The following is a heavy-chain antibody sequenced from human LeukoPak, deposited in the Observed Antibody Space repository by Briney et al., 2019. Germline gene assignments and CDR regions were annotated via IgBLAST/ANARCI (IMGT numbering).Heavy chain of an antibody. D-gene: IGHD1-26*01. CDR1: GGSVSSGSYY. CDR2: IYYSGST. V-gene: IGHV4-61*01. Sequence: SETLSLTCTVSGGSVSSGSYYWSWIRQPPGKGLEWIGYIYYSGSTNYNPSLKSRVTISVDTSKNQFSLKLSSVTAADTAVYYCARVRVGKSKWYMDVGGKGTTVTVSS. CDR3: ARVRVGKSKWYMDV. J-gene: IGHJ6*03.